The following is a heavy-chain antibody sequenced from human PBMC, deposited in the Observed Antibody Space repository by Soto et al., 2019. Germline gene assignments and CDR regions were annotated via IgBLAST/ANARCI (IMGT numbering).Heavy chain of an antibody. Sequence: PGGSLRLSCAASGFTFSSYAMSWVRQAPGKGLEWVSGISGSGDSTYYADSVKGRFTISRDNSKNTLYLQMNSLRAEDTGLYYCTTDRGITEIVIFASWGLGTLVTVSS. CDR3: TTDRGITEIVIFAS. V-gene: IGHV3-23*01. D-gene: IGHD3-16*01. CDR1: GFTFSSYA. J-gene: IGHJ4*02. CDR2: ISGSGDST.